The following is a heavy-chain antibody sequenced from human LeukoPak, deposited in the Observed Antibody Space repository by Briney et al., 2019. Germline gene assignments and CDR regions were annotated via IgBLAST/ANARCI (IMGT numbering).Heavy chain of an antibody. CDR3: ARAPHYSNYGPYYYGMDV. V-gene: IGHV3-48*02. Sequence: GGSLRLSCAASGFTFSSYNMNWVRQAPGKGLEWVSYISSGGSTKYYADSVKGRFSISRDNAKNSLYLQMNSLRDEDTAVYYCARAPHYSNYGPYYYGMDVWGQGTTVTVSS. CDR1: GFTFSSYN. J-gene: IGHJ6*02. D-gene: IGHD4-11*01. CDR2: ISSGGSTK.